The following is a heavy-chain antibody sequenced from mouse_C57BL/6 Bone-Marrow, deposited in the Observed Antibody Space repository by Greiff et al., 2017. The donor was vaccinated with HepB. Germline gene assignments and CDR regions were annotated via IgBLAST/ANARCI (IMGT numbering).Heavy chain of an antibody. Sequence: EVKLMESGGGLVQPGESLKLSCESNEYEFPSHDMSWVRKTPEKRLELVAAINSDGGSTYYPDTMGRRFIISRDNTKKTLYLQMSSLRSEDTACYYCARPFLTSAWFAYWGQGTLVTVSA. CDR2: INSDGGST. V-gene: IGHV5-2*01. J-gene: IGHJ3*01. CDR3: ARPFLTSAWFAY. CDR1: EYEFPSHD. D-gene: IGHD1-1*01.